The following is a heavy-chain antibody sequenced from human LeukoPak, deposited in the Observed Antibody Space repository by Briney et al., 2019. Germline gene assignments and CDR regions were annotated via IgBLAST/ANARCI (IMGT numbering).Heavy chain of an antibody. CDR2: ISSSGSTI. Sequence: GGSLRLSCAASGFTFSDYYMSWIRQAPGKGLEWVSYISSSGSTIYYADSVKGRFTISRDNAKNSLYLQMNSLRAEDTAVYYCARDIAAAGYDAFDIWGQGTMVTVSS. CDR3: ARDIAAAGYDAFDI. J-gene: IGHJ3*02. CDR1: GFTFSDYY. V-gene: IGHV3-11*01. D-gene: IGHD6-13*01.